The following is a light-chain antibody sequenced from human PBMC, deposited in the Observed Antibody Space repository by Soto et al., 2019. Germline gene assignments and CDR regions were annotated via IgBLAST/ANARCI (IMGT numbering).Light chain of an antibody. Sequence: QSVLTQPSSLSGSPGQSITISCTGTISDVGAYNYVSWYQQHPGKAPKLMIYEVSNRPSGVSHRFSGSKSDNTASLTISGLQTDDEADYYCSSYTSSRPLVFGTGTKVTVL. CDR1: ISDVGAYNY. J-gene: IGLJ1*01. V-gene: IGLV2-14*01. CDR3: SSYTSSRPLV. CDR2: EVS.